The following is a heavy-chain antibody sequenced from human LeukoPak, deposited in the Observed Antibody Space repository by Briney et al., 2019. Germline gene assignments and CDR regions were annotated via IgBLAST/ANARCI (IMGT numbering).Heavy chain of an antibody. J-gene: IGHJ4*02. D-gene: IGHD5-24*01. CDR2: IYYSGST. V-gene: IGHV4-39*01. Sequence: SEALSLTCTVSGGSISSSSYYWGWLRQPPGKGLEWIGSIYYSGSTYYNPSLKSRVTISVDTSKNQFSLKLSSVTAADTAVYYCARLLATLSGGFDYWGQGTLVTVSS. CDR3: ARLLATLSGGFDY. CDR1: GGSISSSSYY.